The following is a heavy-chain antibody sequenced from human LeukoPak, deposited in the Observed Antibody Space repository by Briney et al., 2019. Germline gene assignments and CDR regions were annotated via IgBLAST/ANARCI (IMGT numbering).Heavy chain of an antibody. CDR2: ISYDGSNK. J-gene: IGHJ4*02. V-gene: IGHV3-30*18. Sequence: PGGSLRLSCAASGFTFSSYGMHWVRQAPGKGLEWVAVISYDGSNKYYADSVKGRFTISRDNSKNTLYLQMNSLRAEDTAVYYCANAYCSGGSCYSVPTANFDYWGQGTLVTVSS. CDR3: ANAYCSGGSCYSVPTANFDY. D-gene: IGHD2-15*01. CDR1: GFTFSSYG.